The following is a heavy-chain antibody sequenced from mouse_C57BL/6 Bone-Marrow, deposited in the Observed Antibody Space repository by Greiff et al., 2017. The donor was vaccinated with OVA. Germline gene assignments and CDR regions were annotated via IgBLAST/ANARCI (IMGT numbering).Heavy chain of an antibody. CDR1: GFSLTSYG. Sequence: QVQLQQSGPGLVQPSQSLSITCTVSGFSLTSYGVHWVRQSPGKGLEWLGVIWRGGSTDYNAAFISRLSISKDNSKSQFFFKMNRLQADDTAIYYCVPHEPAMDYWGQGTSVTVSS. J-gene: IGHJ4*01. CDR3: VPHEPAMDY. V-gene: IGHV2-2*01. CDR2: IWRGGST.